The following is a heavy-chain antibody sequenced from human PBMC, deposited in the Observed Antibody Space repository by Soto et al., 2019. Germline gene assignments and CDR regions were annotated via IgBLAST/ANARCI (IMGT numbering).Heavy chain of an antibody. V-gene: IGHV1-18*04. Sequence: ASVKVSCKASGYTFTSYGISWVRQAPGQGLEWMGWISAYNGNTNYAQKLQVRVTMTTDTSTSTAYMELRSRRSDDTAVYYCASRGGEYSSSWYGGYYWGQGTLVTVSS. CDR2: ISAYNGNT. CDR3: ASRGGEYSSSWYGGYY. D-gene: IGHD6-13*01. J-gene: IGHJ4*02. CDR1: GYTFTSYG.